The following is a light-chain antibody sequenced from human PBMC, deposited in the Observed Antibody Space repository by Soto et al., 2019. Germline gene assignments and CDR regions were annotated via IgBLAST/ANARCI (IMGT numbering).Light chain of an antibody. Sequence: DIVMTQSPDFLSVSLGERATITCKSRPSVLYRSSNKSYLAWYQQRPGQPPRLLLYWAYTRESEVPDRFVGSGSGTDFTLTISTLQAGDEAIYHCQQYYNTPYTFGQGTTLEIK. V-gene: IGKV4-1*01. CDR2: WAY. J-gene: IGKJ2*01. CDR3: QQYYNTPYT. CDR1: PSVLYRSSNKSY.